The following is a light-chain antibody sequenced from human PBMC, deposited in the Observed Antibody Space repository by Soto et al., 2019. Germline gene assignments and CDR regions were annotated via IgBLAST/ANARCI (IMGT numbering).Light chain of an antibody. J-gene: IGKJ1*01. CDR2: GAS. CDR3: QQYGRTSWT. V-gene: IGKV3-20*01. Sequence: EIVLTQSPCTLFLSPGEGATLSCRASQSVSTNFFAWYQQKPGQAPRLLIYGASTRATGIPDRFSGSGSGTDFTLTISRLEPEDFAVYYCQQYGRTSWTFGQGTKVDIK. CDR1: QSVSTNF.